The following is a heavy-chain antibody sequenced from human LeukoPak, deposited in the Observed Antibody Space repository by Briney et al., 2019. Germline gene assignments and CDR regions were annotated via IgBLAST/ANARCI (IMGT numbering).Heavy chain of an antibody. CDR3: AKDIRGYTSGTGLDY. J-gene: IGHJ4*02. Sequence: TGGSLRLSCAASGFTFSSYGMHWVRQAPGKGLEWVAFIRYDGSNKYYADSVKGRFTISRDNSKNTLYLQMNSLRAEDTAVYYCAKDIRGYTSGTGLDYWGQGTLVTVSS. CDR2: IRYDGSNK. CDR1: GFTFSSYG. V-gene: IGHV3-30*02. D-gene: IGHD5-18*01.